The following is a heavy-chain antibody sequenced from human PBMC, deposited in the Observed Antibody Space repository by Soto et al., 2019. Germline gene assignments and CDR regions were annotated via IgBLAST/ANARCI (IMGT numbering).Heavy chain of an antibody. V-gene: IGHV3-7*05. CDR1: RFAFRSYW. D-gene: IGHD3-16*02. Sequence: GGSLRLSCAASRFAFRSYWMSWVRQTPGKGLEWVANIKQDGSEKYYVDSVKGRFTISRDNAKNSLYLQMDSLRADDTAIYYCASVIAFGGLIAERFYFATWGQGTLVTVSS. J-gene: IGHJ4*02. CDR2: IKQDGSEK. CDR3: ASVIAFGGLIAERFYFAT.